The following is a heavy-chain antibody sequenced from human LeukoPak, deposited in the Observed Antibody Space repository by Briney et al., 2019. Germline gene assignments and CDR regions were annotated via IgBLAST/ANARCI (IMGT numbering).Heavy chain of an antibody. V-gene: IGHV3-9*01. Sequence: GRSLRLSCAASGFTFDDYAMHWVRQAPGKGLEWVSGISWNSGSIGYADSVKGRFTISRDNAKNSLYLQMNSLRAEDTALYYCAKVPIAAAGPYYFDYWGQGTLVTVSS. CDR3: AKVPIAAAGPYYFDY. CDR1: GFTFDDYA. D-gene: IGHD6-13*01. CDR2: ISWNSGSI. J-gene: IGHJ4*02.